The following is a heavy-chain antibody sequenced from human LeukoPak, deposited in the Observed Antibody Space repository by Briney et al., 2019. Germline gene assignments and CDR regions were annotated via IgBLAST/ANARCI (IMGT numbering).Heavy chain of an antibody. J-gene: IGHJ4*01. CDR3: ASGDYGAGSPVMRY. CDR1: GGSVTRGAYS. Sequence: PSETLSLTCTVSGGSVTRGAYSWTWIRQPVGKGLEWIGRIYTSGDTKYNPSLKSRVTISVGASNNQFSLKPTSVTAADTAVYYCASGDYGAGSPVMRYWGHGTLVIVSS. CDR2: IYTSGDT. V-gene: IGHV4-61*02. D-gene: IGHD3-10*01.